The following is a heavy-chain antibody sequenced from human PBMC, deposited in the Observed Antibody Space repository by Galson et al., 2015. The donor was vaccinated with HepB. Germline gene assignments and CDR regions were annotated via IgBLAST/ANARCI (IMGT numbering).Heavy chain of an antibody. D-gene: IGHD2-2*01. CDR3: AHSPIYCSTTSCPNWFDP. V-gene: IGHV2-5*01. Sequence: PALVEPTQTLTLTSPFSGVSLRTSGVGVGWIRQPPGKALEWLALLYWNDDRRYSPSLKNRLTLTQATPQNQVGLTLTNMDPVDTATYYCAHSPIYCSTTSCPNWFDPWGQGTLVTVSS. J-gene: IGHJ5*02. CDR1: GVSLRTSGVG. CDR2: LYWNDDR.